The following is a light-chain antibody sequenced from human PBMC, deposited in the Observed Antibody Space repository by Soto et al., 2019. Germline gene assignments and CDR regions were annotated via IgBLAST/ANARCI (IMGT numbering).Light chain of an antibody. CDR1: QNINNY. CDR3: QQNENLPT. V-gene: IGKV1-33*01. CDR2: DAT. Sequence: DIQMTQSPSSLSASVGDRATITCQASQNINNYLNLSQQKPGRAPNLLIDDATSAEAGVPTMCRGSGSGTDSTITISLLQPEDIPTYYCQQNENLPTLGQGTLLEIK. J-gene: IGKJ5*01.